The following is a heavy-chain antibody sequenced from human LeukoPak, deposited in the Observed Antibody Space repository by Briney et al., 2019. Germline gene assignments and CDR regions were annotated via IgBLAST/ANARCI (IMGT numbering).Heavy chain of an antibody. CDR2: INPSGGST. Sequence: GASVKVSCKASGYTFTGYYMHWVRQAPGQGLEWMGWINPSGGSTSYAQKFQGRVTMTRDMSTSTVYMELSSLRSEDTAVYYCARAHCSGGSCYPADAFDIWGQGTMVTVSS. D-gene: IGHD2-15*01. J-gene: IGHJ3*02. CDR3: ARAHCSGGSCYPADAFDI. CDR1: GYTFTGYY. V-gene: IGHV1-46*01.